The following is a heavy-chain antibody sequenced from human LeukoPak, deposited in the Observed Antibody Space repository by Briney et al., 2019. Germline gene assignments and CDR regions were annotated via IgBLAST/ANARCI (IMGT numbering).Heavy chain of an antibody. J-gene: IGHJ5*02. CDR2: ISSSSSYI. Sequence: GALRLSCAASGFTFSSYSMNWVRQAPGKGLEWVSSISSSSSYIYYADSVKGRFTISRDNAKNSLYLQMNSLRAEDTAVYYCAREGYYYDSSGYAWGQGTLVTVSS. V-gene: IGHV3-21*01. D-gene: IGHD3-22*01. CDR3: AREGYYYDSSGYA. CDR1: GFTFSSYS.